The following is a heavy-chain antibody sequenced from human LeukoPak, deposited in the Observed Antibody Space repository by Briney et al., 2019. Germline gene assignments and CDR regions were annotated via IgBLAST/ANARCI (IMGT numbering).Heavy chain of an antibody. CDR2: TRNKANRYTT. Sequence: GGSLRLSCAASGFIFSDHYMDWVRQAPGKGLEWVGRTRNKANRYTTEYAASVKGGFTISRDDSNNSLYLQMNSLKTEDTAVYYCAVAGYSVRGYYFDYWGQGTLVTVSS. CDR3: AVAGYSVRGYYFDY. D-gene: IGHD2-15*01. CDR1: GFIFSDHY. V-gene: IGHV3-72*01. J-gene: IGHJ4*02.